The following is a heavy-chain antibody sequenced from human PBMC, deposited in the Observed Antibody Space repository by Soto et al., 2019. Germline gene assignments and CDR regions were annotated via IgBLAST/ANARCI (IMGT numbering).Heavy chain of an antibody. V-gene: IGHV5-51*03. J-gene: IGHJ4*02. CDR1: GYNFANYW. D-gene: IGHD1-26*01. CDR2: IYPGDSET. CDR3: ARPEELASATTGWTY. Sequence: EVHLVQSGAEVKKPGQSLKISCKGSGYNFANYWIGWVRQMPGKGLEWMGIIYPGDSETRYSPSFQGQVTISADKSISTAYLQWSTLKASDTAMYYCARPEELASATTGWTYWGQGTLVTVSS.